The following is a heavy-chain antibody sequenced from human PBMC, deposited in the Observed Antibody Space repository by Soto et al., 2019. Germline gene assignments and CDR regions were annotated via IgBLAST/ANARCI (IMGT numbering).Heavy chain of an antibody. CDR2: IYYSGST. J-gene: IGHJ4*02. CDR1: GGSISSSSYY. CDR3: ARGGWKLFDY. V-gene: IGHV4-39*07. D-gene: IGHD6-19*01. Sequence: PSETLSLTCTVSGGSISSSSYYWGWIRQPPGKGLEWIGSIYYSGSTYYNPSLKSRVTISVDTSKNQFSLKLSSATAADTAVYYCARGGWKLFDYWGQGILVTVS.